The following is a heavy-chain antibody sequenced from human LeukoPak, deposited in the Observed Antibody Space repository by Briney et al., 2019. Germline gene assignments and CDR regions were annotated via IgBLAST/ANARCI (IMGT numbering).Heavy chain of an antibody. CDR3: ARDSGTTGEVKFDP. V-gene: IGHV4-59*12. D-gene: IGHD3-10*01. CDR1: GGSISSYY. Sequence: SETLSLTCTVSGGSISSYYWSWIRQPPGKGLEWIGYMYYSGSTNYNPSLKSRVTISVDMSKNQVSLKLSSVTAADTAVYYCARDSGTTGEVKFDPWGQGTLVTVSS. CDR2: MYYSGST. J-gene: IGHJ5*02.